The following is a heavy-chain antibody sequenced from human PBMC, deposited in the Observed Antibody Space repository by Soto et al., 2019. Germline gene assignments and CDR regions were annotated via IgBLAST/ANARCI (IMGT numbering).Heavy chain of an antibody. CDR1: GFTLSNYA. V-gene: IGHV3-64*02. CDR3: ARRARPDFYYMDV. D-gene: IGHD6-6*01. J-gene: IGHJ6*03. CDR2: ISSNGVGT. Sequence: GGSLRLSFVVSGFTLSNYAMDWVRQAPGKGLEYVSGISSNGVGTYYAASVKDRFTISRDNSKNTLYLQVGSLRPEDMAVYYCARRARPDFYYMDVWGKGTTVTVSS.